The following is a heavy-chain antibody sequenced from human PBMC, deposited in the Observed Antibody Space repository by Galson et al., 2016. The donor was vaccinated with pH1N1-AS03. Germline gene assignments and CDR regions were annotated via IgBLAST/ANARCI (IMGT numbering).Heavy chain of an antibody. CDR2: IDPSGGGT. CDR3: VAYGSGTQAYFDL. J-gene: IGHJ4*02. D-gene: IGHD3-10*01. CDR1: GYTFTRYY. Sequence: SVKVYCKASGYTFTRYYMHWVRQAPGQGLEWMGVIDPSGGGTTYAQKFHGRVTMTRDTSTTTAHMELSSLRSEDTAIYYCVAYGSGTQAYFDLWGQGTLVTVSS. V-gene: IGHV1-46*01.